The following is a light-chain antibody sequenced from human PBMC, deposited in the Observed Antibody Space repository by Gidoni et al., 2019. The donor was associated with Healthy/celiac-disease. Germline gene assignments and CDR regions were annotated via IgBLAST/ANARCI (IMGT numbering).Light chain of an antibody. J-gene: IGKJ3*01. Sequence: DIQMTQSPSTLSASVGDRVTITCRASQSISSWLAWYQQKPGKAPKLLIYKASSLESGVPSRFSGSGSGTEFTLTISSLQPDDFATYYCQQYNSYSRGTFGPXTKVDIK. CDR3: QQYNSYSRGT. CDR2: KAS. CDR1: QSISSW. V-gene: IGKV1-5*03.